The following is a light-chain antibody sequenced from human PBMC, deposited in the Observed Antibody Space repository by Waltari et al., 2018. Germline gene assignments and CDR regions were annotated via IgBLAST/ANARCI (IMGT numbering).Light chain of an antibody. CDR1: SSNIGAGNA. V-gene: IGLV1-40*01. CDR3: QSFDSNLNGGVL. CDR2: GNT. J-gene: IGLJ2*01. Sequence: QSVLTQPPSVSGAPGQRVTIPCTGRSSNIGAGNAVHCSQPLPGTAPKLLIYGNTDRPSGVPDRFSGSKSGTSASLAITGLRAEDEGDYYCQSFDSNLNGGVLFGGGTKLTVL.